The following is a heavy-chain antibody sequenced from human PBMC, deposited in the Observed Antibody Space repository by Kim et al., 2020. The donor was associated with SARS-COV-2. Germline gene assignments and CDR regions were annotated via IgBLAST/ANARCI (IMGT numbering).Heavy chain of an antibody. J-gene: IGHJ4*02. D-gene: IGHD6-13*01. Sequence: VKGRFTIARDDSKNTLYLQMNSLKTEDTAVYYCTTEVWSGYGSSWYRFDYWGQGTLVTVSS. V-gene: IGHV3-15*01. CDR3: TTEVWSGYGSSWYRFDY.